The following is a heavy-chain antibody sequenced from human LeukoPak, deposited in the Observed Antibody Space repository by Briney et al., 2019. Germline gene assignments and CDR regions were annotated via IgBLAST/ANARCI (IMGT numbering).Heavy chain of an antibody. D-gene: IGHD6-19*01. CDR2: ISPYNGNT. CDR3: ARDRTQWLASTFDY. Sequence: ASVKVSCKASGYTFISYSINWVRQAPGQGPAWMGWISPYNGNTNYAQKLQGRVTMTTDTSTSTAYMELRSLTSDDTAVYYCARDRTQWLASTFDYWGQGTLVTVSS. V-gene: IGHV1-18*01. CDR1: GYTFISYS. J-gene: IGHJ4*02.